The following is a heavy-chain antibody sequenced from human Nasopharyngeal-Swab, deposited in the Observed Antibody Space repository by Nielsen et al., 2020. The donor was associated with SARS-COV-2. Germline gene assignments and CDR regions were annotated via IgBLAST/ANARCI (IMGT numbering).Heavy chain of an antibody. CDR2: ISAYNGNT. D-gene: IGHD3-10*01. J-gene: IGHJ4*02. V-gene: IGHV1-18*01. CDR1: GYTFTSYG. CDR3: ARVRYGSGSYYNSY. Sequence: ASVKVSCKASGYTFTSYGISWVRQAPGQGLEWMGWISAYNGNTNYAQKLQGRVTMTTDTSTNTAYMELRSLRSDDTAVYYCARVRYGSGSYYNSYWGQGTLVTVSS.